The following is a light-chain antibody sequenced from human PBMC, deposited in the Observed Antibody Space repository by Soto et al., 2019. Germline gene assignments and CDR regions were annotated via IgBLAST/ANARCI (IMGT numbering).Light chain of an antibody. J-gene: IGKJ2*01. Sequence: EIVMTQSPATLSVSPGERATLSCRASQTISSNLAWYQQKPGQSPRLLIYGASTRATGIPARFSGSGSGTEFNLAISSLQSEDFAVYYCQQYNKWPGTFGQGTKLEI. V-gene: IGKV3-15*01. CDR2: GAS. CDR3: QQYNKWPGT. CDR1: QTISSN.